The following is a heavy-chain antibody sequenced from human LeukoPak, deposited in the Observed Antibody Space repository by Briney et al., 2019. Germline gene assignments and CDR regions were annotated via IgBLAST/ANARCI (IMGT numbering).Heavy chain of an antibody. Sequence: GASVKVSCKASGYTFTSYGISWVRQAPGQGLEWMGWISAYNGNTNYAQKLQGRVTMTTDTSTSTAYMELRSLRSDDTAVYYCARDQYSITMIVVAAPGDYWGQGTLVTVSS. CDR1: GYTFTSYG. CDR2: ISAYNGNT. CDR3: ARDQYSITMIVVAAPGDY. V-gene: IGHV1-18*01. J-gene: IGHJ4*02. D-gene: IGHD3-22*01.